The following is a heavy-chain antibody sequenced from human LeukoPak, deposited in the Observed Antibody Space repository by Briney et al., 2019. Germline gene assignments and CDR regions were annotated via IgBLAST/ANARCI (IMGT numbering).Heavy chain of an antibody. CDR1: GFTLNSYW. V-gene: IGHV3-7*01. J-gene: IGHJ4*02. CDR3: AKVRDYGDHFFDY. D-gene: IGHD4-17*01. Sequence: GGSLRLSCAASGFTLNSYWMSWVRQAPGKGLEWVANINQDGSEKYYVDLVKGRFTIFRNNGKNSVYLQMNSLRAEDTAVYYCAKVRDYGDHFFDYWGQGTLVTVSS. CDR2: INQDGSEK.